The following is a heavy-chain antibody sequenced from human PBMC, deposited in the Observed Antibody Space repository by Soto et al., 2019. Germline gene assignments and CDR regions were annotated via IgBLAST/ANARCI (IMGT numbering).Heavy chain of an antibody. CDR1: GGSIGSGGYY. V-gene: IGHV4-31*03. D-gene: IGHD6-13*01. Sequence: SETLSLPCTVSGGSIGSGGYYWSWIRQHPGKGRERIGYIYYSGSTYYNPSLKSRVTISVDTSKNQFSLKLSSVTAADTAVYYCARDGKNQLSYSSSWHYFDYWGQGTLVTVSS. J-gene: IGHJ4*02. CDR3: ARDGKNQLSYSSSWHYFDY. CDR2: IYYSGST.